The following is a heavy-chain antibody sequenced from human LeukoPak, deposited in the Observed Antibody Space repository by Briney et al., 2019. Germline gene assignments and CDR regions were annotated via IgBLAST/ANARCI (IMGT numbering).Heavy chain of an antibody. CDR3: ARDLGYYYDSSGYDKGFDY. V-gene: IGHV1-46*01. J-gene: IGHJ4*02. Sequence: GASVKVSCKASGYTFTSYYMHWVRQAPGQGLEWMGIINPSGGSTSYAQKFQGRVTMTRDTSTSTVYMELSSLRSEDTDVYYCARDLGYYYDSSGYDKGFDYWGQGTLVTVSS. CDR1: GYTFTSYY. CDR2: INPSGGST. D-gene: IGHD3-22*01.